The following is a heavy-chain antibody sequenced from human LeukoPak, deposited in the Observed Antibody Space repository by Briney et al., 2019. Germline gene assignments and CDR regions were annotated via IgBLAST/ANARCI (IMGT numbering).Heavy chain of an antibody. CDR3: ARDPAGYSSGWYFDY. CDR1: GYSISSGYY. Sequence: PSETLSLTCTVSGYSISSGYYWGWIRQPPGKGLEWIGSIYHSGSTYYNPSLKSRVTISVDTSKNQFSLKLSSVTAADTAVYYCARDPAGYSSGWYFDYWGQGTLVTVSS. CDR2: IYHSGST. V-gene: IGHV4-38-2*02. D-gene: IGHD6-25*01. J-gene: IGHJ4*02.